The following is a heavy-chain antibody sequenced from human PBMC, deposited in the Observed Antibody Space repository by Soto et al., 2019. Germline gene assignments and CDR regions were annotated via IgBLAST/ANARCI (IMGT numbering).Heavy chain of an antibody. V-gene: IGHV3-23*01. CDR3: AKDDCSSTSCYRGGNWFDP. CDR2: ISGSGGST. CDR1: GFTFSSYA. D-gene: IGHD2-2*02. Sequence: EVQLLESGGGLVQPGGSLRLSCVASGFTFSSYAMSWVRQAPGKGLEWVSAISGSGGSTYYADSVKGRFTISRDNSKNTLYLQMNSLRAEDTAVYYCAKDDCSSTSCYRGGNWFDPWGQGTLVTVSS. J-gene: IGHJ5*02.